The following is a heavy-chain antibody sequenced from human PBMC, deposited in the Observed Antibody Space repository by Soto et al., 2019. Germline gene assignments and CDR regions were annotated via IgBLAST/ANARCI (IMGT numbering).Heavy chain of an antibody. Sequence: GESLKISCKGSGYSFTSYWIGWVRQMPGKGLEWMGIIYPGDSDTRYSPSFQGQVTISADKSISTAYLQWSSLKASETAMYYCARLIASIAARGGLYNYYYGMDVWGQGTTVTVSS. D-gene: IGHD6-6*01. CDR3: ARLIASIAARGGLYNYYYGMDV. CDR1: GYSFTSYW. CDR2: IYPGDSDT. J-gene: IGHJ6*02. V-gene: IGHV5-51*01.